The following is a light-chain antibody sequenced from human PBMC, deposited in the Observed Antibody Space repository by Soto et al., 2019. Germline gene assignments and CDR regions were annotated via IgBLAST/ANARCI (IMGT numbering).Light chain of an antibody. J-gene: IGKJ1*01. CDR1: QSVSSY. CDR2: DAS. V-gene: IGKV3-11*01. CDR3: QEYDNWPPEGP. Sequence: EIVLTQSPATLSLFPGERATLSCRASQSVSSYLAWYQQKPGQAPRLLIYDASNRATGIPARFSGSGSGTDFTLTISSLEPEDFAVYYCQEYDNWPPEGPFGQGTKVEI.